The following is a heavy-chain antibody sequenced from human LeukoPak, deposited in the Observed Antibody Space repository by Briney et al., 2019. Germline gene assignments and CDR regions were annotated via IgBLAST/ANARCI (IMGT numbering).Heavy chain of an antibody. V-gene: IGHV4-59*01. CDR2: IYYSGGT. J-gene: IGHJ4*02. D-gene: IGHD4-11*01. CDR1: GGSISSYY. Sequence: PSETLSLTCTVSGGSISSYYWSWIRQPPGKGLEWIGYIYYSGGTNYNPSLKSRVTISVDTSKNQFSLKLSSVTAADTAVYYCARGLQATVTRGFDYWGQGTLVTVSS. CDR3: ARGLQATVTRGFDY.